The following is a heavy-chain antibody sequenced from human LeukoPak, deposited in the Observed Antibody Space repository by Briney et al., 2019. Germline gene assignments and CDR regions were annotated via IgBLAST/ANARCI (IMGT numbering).Heavy chain of an antibody. V-gene: IGHV1-69*04. D-gene: IGHD1-14*01. CDR2: IIPILNIT. CDR1: GGTFSTYA. J-gene: IGHJ4*02. Sequence: SVKVSCKVSGGTFSTYAISWVRQAPGQGLEWMGRIIPILNITNYAQKFQDRVTFTADKSTNTAYMAVDNVTSDDTAVYYCAKIGTPDWGQGTLVTVSS. CDR3: AKIGTPD.